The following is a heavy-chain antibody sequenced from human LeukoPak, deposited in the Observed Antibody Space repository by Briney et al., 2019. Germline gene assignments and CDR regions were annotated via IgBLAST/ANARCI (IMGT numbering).Heavy chain of an antibody. Sequence: AASVKVSCKASGYTFTSYDINWVRQATGQGLEWMGWMNPNSGNTGYAQKFQGRVTMTRNTSISTAYMEQSSLRSEDTAVYYCARVRYYDSSGYYSYYYYYYMDVWGKGTTVTVSS. D-gene: IGHD3-22*01. J-gene: IGHJ6*03. V-gene: IGHV1-8*01. CDR2: MNPNSGNT. CDR3: ARVRYYDSSGYYSYYYYYYMDV. CDR1: GYTFTSYD.